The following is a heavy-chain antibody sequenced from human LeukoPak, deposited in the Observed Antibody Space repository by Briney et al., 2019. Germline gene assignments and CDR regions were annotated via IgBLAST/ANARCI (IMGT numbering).Heavy chain of an antibody. Sequence: PSETLSLTCSVSGASITSSSYFWGWIRQPPGKGLEWIGSIYYSGSTYYNPSLKSRVTISVDTSKNQFSLKLSSVTAADTAVYYCARIVATGVWFDPWGQGTLVTVSS. J-gene: IGHJ5*02. D-gene: IGHD5-12*01. V-gene: IGHV4-39*01. CDR3: ARIVATGVWFDP. CDR1: GASITSSSYF. CDR2: IYYSGST.